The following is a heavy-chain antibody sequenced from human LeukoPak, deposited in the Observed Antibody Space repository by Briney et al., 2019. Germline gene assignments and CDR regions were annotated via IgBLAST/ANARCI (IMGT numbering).Heavy chain of an antibody. CDR3: APGDYYGGGGRNWFDP. J-gene: IGHJ5*02. CDR2: IHTSGTT. D-gene: IGHD4-23*01. Sequence: SAETLSLTCTVTGHSMGTYYWSFIRQPAGRGLAWIGRIHTSGTTRYNASLTRETTMAINSYNHQFSLRRTSLTAAAAAFLYCAPGDYYGGGGRNWFDPWSQGTLVTVSS. V-gene: IGHV4-4*07. CDR1: GHSMGTYY.